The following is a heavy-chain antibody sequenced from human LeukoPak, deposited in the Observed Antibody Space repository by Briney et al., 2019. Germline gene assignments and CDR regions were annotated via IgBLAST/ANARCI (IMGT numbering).Heavy chain of an antibody. Sequence: SETLSLTCAVYGGSFSGYYWSWIRQPPGRGLEWIGHIHYSGSTNYNPSLKSRVAISVDTSKNQFPLKLSSVTAADTAVYYCARRVWATTISRDGFDIWGQGTLVTVSS. CDR1: GGSFSGYY. CDR2: IHYSGST. V-gene: IGHV4-59*01. CDR3: ARRVWATTISRDGFDI. D-gene: IGHD1-26*01. J-gene: IGHJ3*02.